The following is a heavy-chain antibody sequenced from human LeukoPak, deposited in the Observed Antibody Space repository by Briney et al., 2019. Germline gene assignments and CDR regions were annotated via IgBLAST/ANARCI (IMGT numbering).Heavy chain of an antibody. CDR2: ISSDGHTT. V-gene: IGHV3-64D*06. Sequence: PGGFLRLSCSASGFTFNSSLMHWLRQAPGKGLEFVSAISSDGHTTYYADSVRGRFTISRDNFKNTVFLQMSSLRAEDTAVYYCVKEIAYYDYWGQGTLVTVSS. CDR1: GFTFNSSL. J-gene: IGHJ4*02. D-gene: IGHD2/OR15-2a*01. CDR3: VKEIAYYDY.